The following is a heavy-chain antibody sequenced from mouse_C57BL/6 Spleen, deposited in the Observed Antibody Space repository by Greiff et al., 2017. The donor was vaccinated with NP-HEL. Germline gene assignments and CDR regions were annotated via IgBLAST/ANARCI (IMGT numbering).Heavy chain of an antibody. CDR3: ARKGVFITTVVAPIDY. CDR2: IDPSDSYT. D-gene: IGHD1-1*01. CDR1: GYTFTSYW. J-gene: IGHJ2*01. Sequence: QVQLQQPGAELVRPGTSVKLSCKASGYTFTSYWMHWVKQRPGQGLEWIGVIDPSDSYTNYNQKFKGKATLTVDTSSSTAYMQLSSLTSEDSAVYYCARKGVFITTVVAPIDYWGQGTTLTVSS. V-gene: IGHV1-59*01.